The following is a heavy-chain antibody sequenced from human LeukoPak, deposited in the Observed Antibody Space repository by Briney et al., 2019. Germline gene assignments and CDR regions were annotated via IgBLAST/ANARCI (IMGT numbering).Heavy chain of an antibody. CDR3: AKDLPDRYSLEY. CDR2: ISYDGSNK. V-gene: IGHV3-30*18. CDR1: GFTFSSYG. J-gene: IGHJ4*02. Sequence: GRSLRLSCEASGFTFSSYGMHWVRQAPGKGLEWVAVISYDGSNKYHVDSVKGRFTISRDNSKNTLYLQMNSLRAEDTAVYYCAKDLPDRYSLEYWGQGTMVTVPS. D-gene: IGHD2-15*01.